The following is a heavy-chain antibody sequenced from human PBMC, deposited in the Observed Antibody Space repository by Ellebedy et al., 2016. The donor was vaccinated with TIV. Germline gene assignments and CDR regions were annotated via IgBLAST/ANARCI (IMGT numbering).Heavy chain of an antibody. V-gene: IGHV3-21*01. CDR1: GFTFSSYS. CDR3: ARDVMDV. CDR2: ISSSSSYI. Sequence: GESLKISXAASGFTFSSYSMNWVRQAPGKGLEWVSSISSSSSYIYYADSVKGRFTISRDNAKNSLYLQMNSLRAEDTAVYYCARDVMDVWGKGTTVTVSS. J-gene: IGHJ6*03.